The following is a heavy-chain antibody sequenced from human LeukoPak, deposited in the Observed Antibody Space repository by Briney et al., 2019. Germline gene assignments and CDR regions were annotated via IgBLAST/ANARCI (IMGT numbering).Heavy chain of an antibody. CDR2: ISAYNGNT. J-gene: IGHJ4*02. D-gene: IGHD2-2*01. Sequence: ASVKVSYKASGYTFTSYGISWVRQAPGQGLVWMGWISAYNGNTNYAQKLQGRVTMTTDTSTSTAYMELRSLRSDDTAVYYCARVHFWLEVTKNIVVVPAAGKLDYWGQGTLVTVSS. CDR3: ARVHFWLEVTKNIVVVPAAGKLDY. V-gene: IGHV1-18*01. CDR1: GYTFTSYG.